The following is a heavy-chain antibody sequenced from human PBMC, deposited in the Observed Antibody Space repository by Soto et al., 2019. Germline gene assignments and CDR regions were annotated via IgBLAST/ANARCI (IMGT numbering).Heavy chain of an antibody. J-gene: IGHJ5*02. CDR1: GFTFSSYA. CDR2: ISGSGGST. V-gene: IGHV3-23*01. Sequence: GGSLRLSCAASGFTFSSYAMSWVRQAPGKGLEWVSAISGSGGSTYYADSVKGRFTISRDNSKNTLYLQMNSLRAEDTAVYYCAKDPGAYCSGGSCYYYNWFDPRGQGTLVTVSS. D-gene: IGHD2-15*01. CDR3: AKDPGAYCSGGSCYYYNWFDP.